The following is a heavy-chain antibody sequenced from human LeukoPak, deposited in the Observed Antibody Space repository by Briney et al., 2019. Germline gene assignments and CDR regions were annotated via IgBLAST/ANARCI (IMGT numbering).Heavy chain of an antibody. CDR3: ARIAYDALDSYYYGMDV. V-gene: IGHV4-31*03. CDR2: ITYSGNT. J-gene: IGHJ6*02. D-gene: IGHD3-3*01. Sequence: SQTLSLTCTVSGGSISSGPYYWIWIRQHPGKGLEWIGYITYSGNTYYYPALNSRVTVSLDTSKTQFSLKLSSVTAADTAVYYCARIAYDALDSYYYGMDVWGQGTTVTVSS. CDR1: GGSISSGPYY.